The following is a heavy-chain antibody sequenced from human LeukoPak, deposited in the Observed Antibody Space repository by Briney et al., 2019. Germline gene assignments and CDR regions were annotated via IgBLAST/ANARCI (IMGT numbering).Heavy chain of an antibody. D-gene: IGHD3-3*01. CDR1: GFTFSSYG. J-gene: IGHJ4*02. V-gene: IGHV3-30*02. Sequence: GGSLRLSCAASGFTFSSYGMHWVRQAPGKGLEWVVFIRYDGSNKYYADSVKGRFTISRGNSKNTLYLQMNSLRAEDTAVYYCAKDPRPHYDFWSGYFDYWGQGTLVTVSS. CDR2: IRYDGSNK. CDR3: AKDPRPHYDFWSGYFDY.